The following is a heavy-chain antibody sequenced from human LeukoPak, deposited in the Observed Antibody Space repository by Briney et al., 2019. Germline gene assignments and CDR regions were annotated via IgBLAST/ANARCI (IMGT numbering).Heavy chain of an antibody. J-gene: IGHJ5*02. V-gene: IGHV6-1*01. D-gene: IGHD3-10*01. CDR2: TYYRSRWYN. Sequence: SQTLSLTCAISGDSVSSISAAWNWIRQSPSRGLEWLGRTYYRSRWYNDYAVSVKGRMTINPDTSKNQFSLQLTSVTPEDTAVYFCARSGSGYFDPLGQGTLVTVTS. CDR3: ARSGSGYFDP. CDR1: GDSVSSISAA.